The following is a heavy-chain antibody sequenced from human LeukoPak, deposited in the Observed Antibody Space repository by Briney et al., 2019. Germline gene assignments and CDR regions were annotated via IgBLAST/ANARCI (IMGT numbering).Heavy chain of an antibody. CDR1: GFTFSSYA. Sequence: GRSLRLSCAASGFTFSSYAMHWVRQAPGKGLEWVAVISYDGSNKYYADSVKGRFTISRDNSKNTLYLQMNSLRAEDTAVYYCAKCKGDSAGSLEYWGQGTLVTVSS. CDR3: AKCKGDSAGSLEY. V-gene: IGHV3-30*04. CDR2: ISYDGSNK. D-gene: IGHD2-8*02. J-gene: IGHJ4*02.